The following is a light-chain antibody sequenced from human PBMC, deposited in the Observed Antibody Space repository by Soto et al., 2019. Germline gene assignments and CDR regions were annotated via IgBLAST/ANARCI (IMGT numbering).Light chain of an antibody. CDR1: RSNIGSNT. CDR3: ASWDDSLTGPV. Sequence: QLVLTQPPSASETPGQRVTISCSGSRSNIGSNTVNWYQQFPGTAPKLLIYSDDRRPSGVPDRFSGSKSGTSASLVISGLQSEDEADYYCASWDDSLTGPVFGGGTKLTVL. V-gene: IGLV1-44*01. J-gene: IGLJ3*02. CDR2: SDD.